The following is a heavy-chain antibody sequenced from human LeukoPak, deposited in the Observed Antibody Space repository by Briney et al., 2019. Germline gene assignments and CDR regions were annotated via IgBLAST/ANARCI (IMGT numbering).Heavy chain of an antibody. Sequence: GESLTISCKGSGYSFTSYWIGWVRQMPGKGLEWMGIIYPGDSDTRYSPSFQGQVTISADKSISTAYLQWSSLKASDTAMYYCARHGIGFGGSYHTRWAPLDYWGQGTLVTVSS. CDR3: ARHGIGFGGSYHTRWAPLDY. CDR2: IYPGDSDT. D-gene: IGHD1-26*01. V-gene: IGHV5-51*01. J-gene: IGHJ4*02. CDR1: GYSFTSYW.